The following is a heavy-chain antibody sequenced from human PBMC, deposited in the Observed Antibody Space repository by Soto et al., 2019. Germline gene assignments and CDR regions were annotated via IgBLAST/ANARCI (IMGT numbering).Heavy chain of an antibody. CDR3: AGSTYDSSWFNFDY. J-gene: IGHJ4*02. Sequence: SETLSLTCTVSGGSISSGYYYWSWIRQPPGKGLEWIGYIYYSETTYYNPSLKSRLIISVDTSKNQFSLKLSSVTAADTAVYYCAGSTYDSSWFNFDYLGQGTLLAVSS. V-gene: IGHV4-30-4*01. D-gene: IGHD6-13*01. CDR1: GGSISSGYYY. CDR2: IYYSETT.